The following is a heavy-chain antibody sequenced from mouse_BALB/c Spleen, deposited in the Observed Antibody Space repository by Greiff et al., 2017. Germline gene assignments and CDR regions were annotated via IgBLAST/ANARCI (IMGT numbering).Heavy chain of an antibody. CDR1: GFNIKDTY. CDR2: IDPANGNT. D-gene: IGHD2-3*01. CDR3: EIYDGYYNYFDY. V-gene: IGHV14-3*02. Sequence: EVQLQQSGAELVKPGASVKLSCTASGFNIKDTYMHWVKQRPEQGLEWIGRIDPANGNTKYDPKFQGKATITADTSSNTAYLQLSSLTSEDTAVYYCEIYDGYYNYFDYWGQGTTLTVSS. J-gene: IGHJ2*01.